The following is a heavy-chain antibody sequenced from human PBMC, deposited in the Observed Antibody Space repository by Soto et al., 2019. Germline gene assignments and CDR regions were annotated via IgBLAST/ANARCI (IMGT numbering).Heavy chain of an antibody. J-gene: IGHJ3*02. V-gene: IGHV3-30*18. CDR3: AKATPTLRYFDWSYDAFDI. D-gene: IGHD3-9*01. Sequence: AGGSLRLSCAASGFTFSSYGMHWVRQAPGKGLEWVAVISYDGSNKYYADSVKGRFTISRDNSKNTLYLQMNSLRAEDTAVYYCAKATPTLRYFDWSYDAFDIWGQGTMVTVSS. CDR2: ISYDGSNK. CDR1: GFTFSSYG.